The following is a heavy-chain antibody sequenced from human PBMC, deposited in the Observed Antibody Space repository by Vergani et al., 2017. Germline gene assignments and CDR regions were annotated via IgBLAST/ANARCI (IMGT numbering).Heavy chain of an antibody. D-gene: IGHD3-10*01. Sequence: EVELLEYWGGLVQPGGSLRLTCAASEFTFSNYAMNWGRQAPGKGVEWVSGIRGSGVSAYYTDSVKARSTNSTDNSKNMLLLKMNNLRTEDKANYYCAKQYFVSGNYLFDYWCQGTMVTVSS. V-gene: IGHV3-23*01. CDR1: EFTFSNYA. CDR2: IRGSGVSA. CDR3: AKQYFVSGNYLFDY. J-gene: IGHJ4*01.